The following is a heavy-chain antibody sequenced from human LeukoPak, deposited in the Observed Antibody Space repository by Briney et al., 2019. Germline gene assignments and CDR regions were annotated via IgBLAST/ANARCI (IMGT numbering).Heavy chain of an antibody. CDR1: GFTFIIYA. CDR3: ARTPWGGMDV. Sequence: GGSLRLSCAASGFTFIIYAMSGVRQAPGEGVDWVSGISGSDGSTHYAHSVKGRFPISKDNSKNTLYLQMTSLRAEDTAVYYCARTPWGGMDVWRQGTTVTVSS. V-gene: IGHV3-23*01. CDR2: ISGSDGST. D-gene: IGHD3-16*01. J-gene: IGHJ6*02.